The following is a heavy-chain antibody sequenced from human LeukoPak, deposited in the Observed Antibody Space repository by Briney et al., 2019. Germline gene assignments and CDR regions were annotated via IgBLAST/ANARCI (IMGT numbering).Heavy chain of an antibody. Sequence: SSETLSLTCSVYGVSISSGSNYWGWIRQPPGKTLEWIGSIYSSGSTHYNPSLKSRVTISVDTSKNQFSLKLSSVTAADTAVYCCARHPPGYYFDYWGQGTLVTVSS. J-gene: IGHJ4*02. CDR1: GVSISSGSNY. D-gene: IGHD7-27*01. V-gene: IGHV4-39*01. CDR3: ARHPPGYYFDY. CDR2: IYSSGST.